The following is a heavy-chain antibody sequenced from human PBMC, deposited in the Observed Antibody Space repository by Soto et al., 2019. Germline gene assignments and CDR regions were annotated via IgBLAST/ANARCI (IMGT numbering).Heavy chain of an antibody. CDR3: AKDDFTDRGDDYFDY. CDR1: GFSFTIFA. V-gene: IGHV3-23*01. D-gene: IGHD2-21*02. Sequence: GGSLTLSCAVSGFSFTIFAMRWVRQAPGKGLEWVAGIGASGDITWYADSVKGRLSISRDNSKNTLYLQLNSLRFEDTAVYYCAKDDFTDRGDDYFDYWGPGTLVTVSS. J-gene: IGHJ4*02. CDR2: IGASGDIT.